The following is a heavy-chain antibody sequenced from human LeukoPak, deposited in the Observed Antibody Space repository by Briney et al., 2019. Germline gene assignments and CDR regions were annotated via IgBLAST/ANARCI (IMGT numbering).Heavy chain of an antibody. CDR2: INSDGSST. CDR3: ARVGQWLVSDAFDI. CDR1: GFTFSSYW. J-gene: IGHJ3*02. Sequence: HPGGSLRLSCAASGFTFSSYWMHWVRQTPGKGLVWVSRINSDGSSTTYADSVKGRFTISRDNAKNSLYLQMNSLRAEDTAVYYCARVGQWLVSDAFDIWGQGTMVTVSS. V-gene: IGHV3-74*03. D-gene: IGHD6-19*01.